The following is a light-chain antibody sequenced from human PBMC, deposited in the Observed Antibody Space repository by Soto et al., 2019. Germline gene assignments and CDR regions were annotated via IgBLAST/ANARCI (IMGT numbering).Light chain of an antibody. CDR3: AAWDDSLNGQV. Sequence: QSVLTQPLSASGTPGQRVTISCSGSSPNIGSNTVNWYQQLPGTAPKLLIYSNNQRPSGVPDRFSGSKSGTSASLAISGLQSEDEADYYCAAWDDSLNGQVFGGGTKLTVL. J-gene: IGLJ3*02. CDR2: SNN. CDR1: SPNIGSNT. V-gene: IGLV1-44*01.